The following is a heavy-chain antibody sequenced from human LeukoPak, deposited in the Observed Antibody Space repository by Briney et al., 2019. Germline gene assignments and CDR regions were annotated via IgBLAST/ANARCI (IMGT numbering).Heavy chain of an antibody. CDR2: IGTFGDT. CDR3: ARGAATGFDL. J-gene: IGHJ4*02. D-gene: IGHD1-14*01. V-gene: IGHV3-13*01. CDR1: GFTFSTYD. Sequence: GGSLRLSCAASGFTFSTYDMHWVRQDTGKGLEWVSSIGTFGDTYHIDSVKGRFTISRENAGNFLYLQMNNLRVEDTAVYYCARGAATGFDLWGQGILVIVSS.